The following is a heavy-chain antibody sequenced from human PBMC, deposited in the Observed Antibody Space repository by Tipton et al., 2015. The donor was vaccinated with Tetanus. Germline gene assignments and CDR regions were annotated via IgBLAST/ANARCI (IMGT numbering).Heavy chain of an antibody. CDR2: IYYSGGT. D-gene: IGHD3-3*01. J-gene: IGHJ4*02. CDR1: GGSISSSPYF. V-gene: IGHV4-31*03. Sequence: TLSLTCTVSGGSISSSPYFWNWIRQQPGKGPEWIGYIYYSGGTFYNPSLSGRVTVSADPSQNQFSLKLSSVTAADTAVYYCARIHDFLSGHFDFWGQGTLVAVSS. CDR3: ARIHDFLSGHFDF.